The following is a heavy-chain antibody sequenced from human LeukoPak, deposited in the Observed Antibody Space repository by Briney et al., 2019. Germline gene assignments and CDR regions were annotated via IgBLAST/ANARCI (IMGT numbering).Heavy chain of an antibody. CDR3: ARGPNSIGDFDY. CDR1: GFTVSSNY. V-gene: IGHV3-66*02. J-gene: IGHJ4*02. CDR2: IYSGGST. Sequence: PGGSLRLSCAASGFTVSSNYMSWVPQAPGKALEWVSVIYSGGSTFYADSVKGRFTISRYNSKNTLYLQMISLRAEDTAVYYCARGPNSIGDFDYWVQGTLVTVSS. D-gene: IGHD2/OR15-2a*01.